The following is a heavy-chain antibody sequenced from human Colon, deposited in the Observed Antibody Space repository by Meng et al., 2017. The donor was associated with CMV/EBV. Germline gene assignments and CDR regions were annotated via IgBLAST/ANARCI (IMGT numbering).Heavy chain of an antibody. CDR1: GFTFSSYS. V-gene: IGHV3-21*01. Sequence: GGSLRLSCAASGFTFSSYSMNWVRQAPGKGLEWVSSISSSSSYIYYADSVKGRFTISRDNAKNSLYLQMNSLRAEDTAVYYCARESPPGNEFDPWGQGTLVTVSS. J-gene: IGHJ5*02. D-gene: IGHD1-14*01. CDR2: ISSSSSYI. CDR3: ARESPPGNEFDP.